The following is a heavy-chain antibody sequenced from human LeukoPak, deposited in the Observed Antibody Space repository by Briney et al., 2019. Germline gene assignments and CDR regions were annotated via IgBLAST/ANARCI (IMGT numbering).Heavy chain of an antibody. CDR1: GGSISSFY. V-gene: IGHV4-4*07. Sequence: SETLSPTCTVSGGSISSFYWSWIRQPAGKGLEWIGRIYTSGTTNYNPSLKSRVTMSVDMSKNQFSLKLSSVTAADTAVYYCVRDLRYSSSWYYFDYWGQGTLVTVSS. CDR3: VRDLRYSSSWYYFDY. CDR2: IYTSGTT. J-gene: IGHJ4*02. D-gene: IGHD6-13*01.